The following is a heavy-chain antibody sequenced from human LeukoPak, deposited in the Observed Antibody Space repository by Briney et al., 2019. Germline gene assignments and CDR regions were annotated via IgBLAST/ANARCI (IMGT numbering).Heavy chain of an antibody. Sequence: PGGSLRLSCAASGFTFSSYGTSWVRQAPGKGLEWVANIFQDGDDKYYVDSVKGRFTISRDNAKNSLYLQLNSLRVEDTAVYYCASRIVGTPDYFDYWGQGTLVTVSS. CDR1: GFTFSSYG. CDR3: ASRIVGTPDYFDY. D-gene: IGHD1-26*01. CDR2: IFQDGDDK. V-gene: IGHV3-7*01. J-gene: IGHJ4*02.